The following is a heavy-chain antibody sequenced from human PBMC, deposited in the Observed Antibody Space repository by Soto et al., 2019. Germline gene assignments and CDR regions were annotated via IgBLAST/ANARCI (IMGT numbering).Heavy chain of an antibody. CDR1: GDSISRSHW. D-gene: IGHD3-22*01. V-gene: IGHV4-4*02. CDR3: ARVRYDRSGFDH. CDR2: ISHSGIT. J-gene: IGHJ4*02. Sequence: QVQLQESGPGLVRPSGALSVTCAVSGDSISRSHWWSWVRQSPGKGLEWIGEISHSGITNYTPSLKGRVTISGDKSKNQLSLKLTSVTAADTAVYYCARVRYDRSGFDHWGQGTLVSVSS.